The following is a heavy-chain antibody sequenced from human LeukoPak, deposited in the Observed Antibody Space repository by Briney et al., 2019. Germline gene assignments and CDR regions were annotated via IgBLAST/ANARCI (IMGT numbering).Heavy chain of an antibody. CDR3: VSPRGFSYGYFNY. J-gene: IGHJ4*02. V-gene: IGHV4-39*01. D-gene: IGHD5-18*01. CDR1: GGSISAYY. Sequence: SETLSLTCTVSGGSISAYYWGWIRQPPGKGLEWIGSIYNSKNTYYNPSLKSRVTISADTSKNQFSLTLGSVSATDTAVYYCVSPRGFSYGYFNYWGQGTLVADSS. CDR2: IYNSKNT.